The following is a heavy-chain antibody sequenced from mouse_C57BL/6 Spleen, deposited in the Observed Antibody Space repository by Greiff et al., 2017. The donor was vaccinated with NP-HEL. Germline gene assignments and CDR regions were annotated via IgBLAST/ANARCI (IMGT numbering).Heavy chain of an antibody. CDR3: ARGHYDSDGFAY. V-gene: IGHV1-64*01. D-gene: IGHD2-4*01. J-gene: IGHJ3*01. Sequence: QVQLQQPGAELVKPGASVKLSCKASGYTFTSYWMHWVKQRPGQGLEWIGMIHPNSGSTNYNEKFKSKATLTVDKSSSTAYMQLSSLSSEDSSVYYCARGHYDSDGFAYWGQGTLVTVSA. CDR1: GYTFTSYW. CDR2: IHPNSGST.